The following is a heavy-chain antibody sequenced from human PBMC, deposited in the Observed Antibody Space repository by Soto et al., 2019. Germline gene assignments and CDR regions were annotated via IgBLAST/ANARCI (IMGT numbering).Heavy chain of an antibody. Sequence: EVQLLESGGGLVQPGGSLRLSCAASGFTFSSYAMSWVRQAPGKGLEWVSAISGRGGSTYDADSVKGRFTISRDTSKNTLYLQRNSLRAEATAVYYGPKTAYRGWYRFDYWSQGTLFAVGS. CDR3: PKTAYRGWYRFDY. CDR2: ISGRGGST. D-gene: IGHD6-19*01. J-gene: IGHJ4*02. V-gene: IGHV3-23*01. CDR1: GFTFSSYA.